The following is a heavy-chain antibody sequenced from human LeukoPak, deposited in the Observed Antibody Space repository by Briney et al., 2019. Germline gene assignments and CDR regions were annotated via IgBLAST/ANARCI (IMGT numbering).Heavy chain of an antibody. CDR2: ISGSGGST. CDR1: GFTFSAYA. CDR3: AKALEVTAIFDY. J-gene: IGHJ4*02. D-gene: IGHD2-21*02. Sequence: PGGSLRLSCEASGFTFSAYAMTWVRQAPGKGLEWVSAISGSGGSTYYADSVKGRFTISRDNSKNTLYLQMNSLRAEDTAVYYCAKALEVTAIFDYWGQGTLVTVSS. V-gene: IGHV3-23*01.